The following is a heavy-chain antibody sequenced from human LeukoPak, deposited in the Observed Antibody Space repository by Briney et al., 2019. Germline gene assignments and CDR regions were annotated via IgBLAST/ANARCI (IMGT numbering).Heavy chain of an antibody. Sequence: SETLSLTCTVSGGSISSGGYSWSWIRQPPGKGLEWIGYTYHSGSTYYNPSLKSRVTISVDRSKNQFSLKLSSVTAADTAVYYCGGLRWGFDDYWGQGTLVTVSS. CDR1: GGSISSGGYS. D-gene: IGHD3-16*01. V-gene: IGHV4-30-2*01. CDR3: GGLRWGFDDY. CDR2: TYHSGST. J-gene: IGHJ4*02.